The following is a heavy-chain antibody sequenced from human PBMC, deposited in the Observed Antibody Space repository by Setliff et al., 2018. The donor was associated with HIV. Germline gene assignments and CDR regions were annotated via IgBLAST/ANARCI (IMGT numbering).Heavy chain of an antibody. V-gene: IGHV4-34*01. CDR2: INHSGST. CDR1: GGSFSAYH. Sequence: SETLSLTCAVYGGSFSAYHWSWIRQTPGKGLEWLGEINHSGSTAYNLALESRVSMSIDTSKNQFSLKLTSVTAADTAIYYCARGRDYYDSSGRHIRLFDYWGQGTLVTVSS. CDR3: ARGRDYYDSSGRHIRLFDY. J-gene: IGHJ4*02. D-gene: IGHD3-22*01.